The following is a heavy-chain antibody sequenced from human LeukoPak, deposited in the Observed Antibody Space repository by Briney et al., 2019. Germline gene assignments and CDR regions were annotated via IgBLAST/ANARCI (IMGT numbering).Heavy chain of an antibody. CDR2: ISSSSSYI. V-gene: IGHV3-21*01. CDR3: ARGLDSSGSDY. D-gene: IGHD6-19*01. J-gene: IGHJ4*02. Sequence: GGSLRLSCAASGFTFSSYSMNWVRQAPGEGLEWVSSISSSSSYIYYADSVKGRFTISRDNAKNSLYLQMNSLRAEDTAVYYCARGLDSSGSDYWGQGTLVTVSS. CDR1: GFTFSSYS.